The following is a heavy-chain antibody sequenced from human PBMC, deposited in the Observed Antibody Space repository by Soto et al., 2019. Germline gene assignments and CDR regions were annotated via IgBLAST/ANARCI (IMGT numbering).Heavy chain of an antibody. CDR3: ARDARLGDGYGPGHDAFEI. CDR2: IIPIFGTA. Sequence: ASVKVSCKASGGTFSSYAISWVRQAPGQGLEWMGGIIPIFGTANYAQKFQGRVTITADESTSTAYMELSSLRSEDTAVYYCARDARLGDGYGPGHDAFEIWGQGTMVTVSS. V-gene: IGHV1-69*13. J-gene: IGHJ3*02. CDR1: GGTFSSYA. D-gene: IGHD3-10*01.